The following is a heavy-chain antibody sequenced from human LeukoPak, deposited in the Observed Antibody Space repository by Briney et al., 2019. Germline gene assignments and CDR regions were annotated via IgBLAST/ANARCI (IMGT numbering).Heavy chain of an antibody. CDR2: ISGRGGST. D-gene: IGHD3-16*01. J-gene: IGHJ1*01. CDR3: AKGSAYVPH. CDR1: GFTFSSYS. Sequence: QTGGSLRLSWAASGFTFSSYSMTGVRQARGRGLEWVSAISGRGGSTYYADSVKGPFTISRDNSKNTLYLQMNSLRAEDAAVYYCAKGSAYVPHWGQGTLVTVSS. V-gene: IGHV3-23*01.